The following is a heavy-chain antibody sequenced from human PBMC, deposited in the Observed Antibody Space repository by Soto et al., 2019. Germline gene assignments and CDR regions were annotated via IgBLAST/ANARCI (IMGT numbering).Heavy chain of an antibody. CDR3: ARGPCSSTSCYQGHYYYGMDV. CDR1: GYTFTSYG. D-gene: IGHD2-2*01. CDR2: ISAYNGNT. V-gene: IGHV1-18*01. Sequence: QVQLVQSGAEVKKPGASVKVSCKASGYTFTSYGISWVRQAPGQGLEWMGWISAYNGNTNYAQKLQGRVTMTTDTSTSTGYMGLRSLRSDDTAVYYCARGPCSSTSCYQGHYYYGMDVWGQGTTVTVSS. J-gene: IGHJ6*02.